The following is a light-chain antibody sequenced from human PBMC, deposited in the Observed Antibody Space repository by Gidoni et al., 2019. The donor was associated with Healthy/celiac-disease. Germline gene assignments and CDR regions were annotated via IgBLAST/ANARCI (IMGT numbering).Light chain of an antibody. CDR1: SSDVGSYNL. Sequence: QTALTQPASVSGSPGQSITISCTGTSSDVGSYNLVSWYQQHPGKAPKLMIYEGSKRPSGVSNRCSGSKSGNTASLTISGLQAEDEADYYCCSYAGRSTPVVFGGGTKLTVL. J-gene: IGLJ2*01. V-gene: IGLV2-23*01. CDR2: EGS. CDR3: CSYAGRSTPVV.